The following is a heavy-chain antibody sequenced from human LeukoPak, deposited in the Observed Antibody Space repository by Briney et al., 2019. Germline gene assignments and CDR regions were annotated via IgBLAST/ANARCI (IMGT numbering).Heavy chain of an antibody. CDR1: GYTFTSYG. V-gene: IGHV1-18*01. Sequence: ASVKVSCKASGYTFTSYGISWVRQAPGQGLEWMGWISVYNGNTNYAQKLQGRVTMTTDTSTSTAHMELRSLRSDDTAVYYCARNGSGWTGGYWGQGTLVTVSS. CDR3: ARNGSGWTGGY. J-gene: IGHJ4*02. CDR2: ISVYNGNT. D-gene: IGHD6-19*01.